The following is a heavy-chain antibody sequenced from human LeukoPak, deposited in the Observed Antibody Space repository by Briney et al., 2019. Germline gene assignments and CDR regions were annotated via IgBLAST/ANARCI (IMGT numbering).Heavy chain of an antibody. Sequence: SETLSLTCTVSGGSISSGGYYWSWIRQHPGKGLEWIGYIYYSGSTYYNPSLKSRVTISVDTSKNQFSLKLSSVTAADTAAYYCARLWFGDNWFDPWGQGTLVTVSS. CDR2: IYYSGST. J-gene: IGHJ5*02. V-gene: IGHV4-31*03. D-gene: IGHD3-10*01. CDR3: ARLWFGDNWFDP. CDR1: GGSISSGGYY.